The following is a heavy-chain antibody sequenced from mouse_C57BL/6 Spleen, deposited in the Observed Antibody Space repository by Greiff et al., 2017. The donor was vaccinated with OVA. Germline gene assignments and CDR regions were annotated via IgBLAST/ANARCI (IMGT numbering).Heavy chain of an antibody. CDR2: IDPSDSYT. Sequence: QVQLKQPGAELVKPGASVKLSCKASGYTFTSYWMQWVKQRPGQGLEWIGEIDPSDSYTNYNQKFKGKATLTVDTSSSTAYMQLSSLTSEDSAVYYCARYYYGTFYYFDYWGQGTTLTVSS. J-gene: IGHJ2*01. CDR1: GYTFTSYW. D-gene: IGHD1-1*01. V-gene: IGHV1-50*01. CDR3: ARYYYGTFYYFDY.